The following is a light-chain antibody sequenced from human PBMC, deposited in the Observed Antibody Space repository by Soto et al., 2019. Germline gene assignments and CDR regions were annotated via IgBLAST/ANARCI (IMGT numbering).Light chain of an antibody. J-gene: IGLJ2*01. V-gene: IGLV4-69*01. Sequence: QPVLTQSPSASASLGASVKLTCTLSSGHSNYAIAWHQQQPEKGPRYLMKLNSDGSHSKGDGIPDRFSGSSSGADRYLTISSLQSEDEADYYCQTWGTGTVVFGGGTQLTVL. CDR3: QTWGTGTVV. CDR1: SGHSNYA. CDR2: LNSDGSH.